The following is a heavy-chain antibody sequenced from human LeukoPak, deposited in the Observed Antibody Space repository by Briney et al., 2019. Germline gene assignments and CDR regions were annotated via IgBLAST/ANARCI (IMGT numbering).Heavy chain of an antibody. Sequence: ASVKVSCKASGYTFTSYGISWVRQAPGQGLEWMGWISAYNGNTNYAQKLQGRVTMTTDTSTSTAYMELSSLRSEDTAVYYCARDLDDYGDYHNWFDPWGQGTLVTVSS. CDR1: GYTFTSYG. V-gene: IGHV1-18*01. J-gene: IGHJ5*02. D-gene: IGHD4-17*01. CDR2: ISAYNGNT. CDR3: ARDLDDYGDYHNWFDP.